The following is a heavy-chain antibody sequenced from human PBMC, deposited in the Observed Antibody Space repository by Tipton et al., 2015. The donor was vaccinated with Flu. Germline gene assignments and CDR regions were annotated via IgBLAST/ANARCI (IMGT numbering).Heavy chain of an antibody. J-gene: IGHJ2*01. CDR3: ASDVGFRYFDL. D-gene: IGHD1-26*01. CDR2: IKQDGSEK. CDR1: GFTFSSYW. Sequence: SLRLSCAASGFTFSSYWMSWVRQAPGKGLEWVANIKQDGSEKYYVDFVKGRFTISRDNAKNSLYLQMNSLRAEDTAVYYCASDVGFRYFDLWGRGTLVTVSS. V-gene: IGHV3-7*01.